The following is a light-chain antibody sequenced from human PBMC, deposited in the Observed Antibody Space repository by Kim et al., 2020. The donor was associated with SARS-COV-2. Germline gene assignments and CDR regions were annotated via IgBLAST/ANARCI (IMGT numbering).Light chain of an antibody. CDR3: QAWDSSTVV. V-gene: IGLV3-1*01. J-gene: IGLJ2*01. CDR1: KLGDKY. CDR2: QDI. Sequence: SSELTQPPSVSVSPGQTASITCSGDKLGDKYACWYQQKPGQSPVLVIYQDIKRPSGIPERFSGSNSGNTATLTISGTQAMDEADYYCQAWDSSTVVFGGG.